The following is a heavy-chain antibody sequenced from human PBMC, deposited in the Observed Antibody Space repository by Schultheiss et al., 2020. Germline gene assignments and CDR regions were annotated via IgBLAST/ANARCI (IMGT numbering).Heavy chain of an antibody. CDR2: IYTSGST. CDR3: ARGSGSYYGSNWFDP. Sequence: SETLSLTCSVSGASISGYYWGWIRQPAGKGLEWIGRIYTSGSTNYNPSLKSRVTISVDTSKNQFSLKLSSVTAADTAVYYCARGSGSYYGSNWFDPWGQGTLVNVSS. D-gene: IGHD3-10*01. V-gene: IGHV4-4*07. J-gene: IGHJ5*02. CDR1: GASISGYY.